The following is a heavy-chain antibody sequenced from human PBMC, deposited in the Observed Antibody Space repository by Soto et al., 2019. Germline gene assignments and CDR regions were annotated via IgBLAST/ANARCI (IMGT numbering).Heavy chain of an antibody. Sequence: PGGSLRLSCAASGFTFRSCAMGWVRQAPGKGLEWVSDIIDSGASTYYAESVKGRFTISRDNSKSTLYLQMNSLRAEDTALYYCAKGRSYYYYYGVDVWGRGTLVTVS. CDR2: IIDSGAST. CDR1: GFTFRSCA. V-gene: IGHV3-23*01. CDR3: AKGRSYYYYYGVDV. J-gene: IGHJ6*02.